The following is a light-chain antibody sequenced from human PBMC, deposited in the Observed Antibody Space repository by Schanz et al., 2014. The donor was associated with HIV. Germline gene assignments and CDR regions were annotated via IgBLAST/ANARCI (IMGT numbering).Light chain of an antibody. CDR1: SSDVGGYNY. CDR3: SSYADNNNPHVV. V-gene: IGLV2-11*01. Sequence: QSALTQPRSVSGSPGQSVTISCTGTSSDVGGYNYVSWYQQHPGKAPKLMIYDVSKRPSGVPDRFSGSKSGNTASLTISGLQAEDEADYYCSSYADNNNPHVVFGGGTKLTVL. J-gene: IGLJ2*01. CDR2: DVS.